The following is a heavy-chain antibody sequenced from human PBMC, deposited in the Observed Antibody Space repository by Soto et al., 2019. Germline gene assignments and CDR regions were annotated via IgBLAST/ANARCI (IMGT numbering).Heavy chain of an antibody. CDR1: GGSISSYY. Sequence: SETLFLTCTVSGGSISSYYWSWIRQPPGKGLEWIGCMFYSGNTYYNPSLKSRVTISVDTSKNQFSLKLTSVTAADTAVYYCARHGSYYYYMDVWGKGTTVTVSS. CDR2: MFYSGNT. V-gene: IGHV4-59*04. D-gene: IGHD5-12*01. CDR3: ARHGSYYYYMDV. J-gene: IGHJ6*03.